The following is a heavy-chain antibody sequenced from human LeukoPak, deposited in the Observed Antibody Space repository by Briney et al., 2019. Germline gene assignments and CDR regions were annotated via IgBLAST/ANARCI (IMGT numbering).Heavy chain of an antibody. Sequence: GGSLRLSCAASGFTFRSYAMSWVRQAPGKGLEWVSAISGSGGSTYYADSVKGRFTISRDNSKSALYLQMNSLRAEDTAVYYCAKASVYDSSGYYSPLGYYFDYWGQGTLATVSS. CDR3: AKASVYDSSGYYSPLGYYFDY. D-gene: IGHD3-22*01. V-gene: IGHV3-23*01. CDR1: GFTFRSYA. CDR2: ISGSGGST. J-gene: IGHJ4*02.